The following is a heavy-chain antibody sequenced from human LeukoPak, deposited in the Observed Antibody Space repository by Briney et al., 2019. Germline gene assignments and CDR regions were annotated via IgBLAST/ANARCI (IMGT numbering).Heavy chain of an antibody. CDR3: ARRRYGEAFDI. CDR2: IKQDGSEN. V-gene: IGHV3-7*01. Sequence: GGSLRLSCVASRFTFSNYWMSWVRQAPGKGLEWVANIKQDGSENYFVDAVKGRFTISRDNGRNSLYLQLNSLGLEDTAVYYCARRRYGEAFDIWGQGTMVTVSS. D-gene: IGHD3-9*01. CDR1: RFTFSNYW. J-gene: IGHJ3*02.